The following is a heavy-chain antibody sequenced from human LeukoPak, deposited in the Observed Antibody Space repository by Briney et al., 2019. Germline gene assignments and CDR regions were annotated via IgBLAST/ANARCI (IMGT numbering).Heavy chain of an antibody. CDR3: ARDGGSFSYNMDV. Sequence: ASVKVSCKASGGTFSKNTISWVRQRPGQGLEWMGGITPLFGTANYAQKFQGRVTITADESASTAYMELSSLRSEDTAVYFCARDGGSFSYNMDVWGQGTTVTVSS. CDR1: GGTFSKNT. V-gene: IGHV1-69*13. D-gene: IGHD1-26*01. CDR2: ITPLFGTA. J-gene: IGHJ6*02.